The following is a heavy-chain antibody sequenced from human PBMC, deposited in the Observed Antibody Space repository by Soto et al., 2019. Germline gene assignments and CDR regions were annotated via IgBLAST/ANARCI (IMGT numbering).Heavy chain of an antibody. CDR3: ARGITMVRGVIHTPYFDY. Sequence: SETLSLTCAVYGGSFSGYYWSWIRQPPGKGLEWIGEINHSGSTNYNPSLKSRVTISVDTSKNHFSLKLSSVTAADTAVYCCARGITMVRGVIHTPYFDYWGQGTLVTVSS. CDR2: INHSGST. CDR1: GGSFSGYY. D-gene: IGHD3-10*01. V-gene: IGHV4-34*01. J-gene: IGHJ4*02.